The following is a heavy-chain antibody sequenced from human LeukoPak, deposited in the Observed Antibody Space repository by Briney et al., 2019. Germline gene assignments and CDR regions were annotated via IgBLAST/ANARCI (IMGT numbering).Heavy chain of an antibody. V-gene: IGHV3-23*01. D-gene: IGHD2-8*02. CDR1: GFSFSSYA. CDR2: ISAAGGNS. CDR3: AKTQVVYYFDY. Sequence: GGSLRLSCVTSGFSFSSYAMSWVRQAPGKGLEWVSGISAAGGNSFYADSVKGRFTISRGNSNNTLHLQMNNMRVEDTAVYYCAKTQVVYYFDYWGQGNLVTVSS. J-gene: IGHJ4*02.